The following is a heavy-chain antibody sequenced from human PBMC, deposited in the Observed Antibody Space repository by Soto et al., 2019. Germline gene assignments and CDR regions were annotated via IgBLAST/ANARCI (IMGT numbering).Heavy chain of an antibody. V-gene: IGHV4-34*01. D-gene: IGHD3-10*01. J-gene: IGHJ6*02. CDR2: INHSGST. CDR1: GGSFSGYY. CDR3: ARGRIALWFGELRYYYGMDV. Sequence: SETLSLTCAVYGGSFSGYYWSWIRQPPGKGLEWIGEINHSGSTNYNPSLKSRVTISVDTSKNQFSLKLSSVTAADTAVYYCARGRIALWFGELRYYYGMDVWGQGTTVTAP.